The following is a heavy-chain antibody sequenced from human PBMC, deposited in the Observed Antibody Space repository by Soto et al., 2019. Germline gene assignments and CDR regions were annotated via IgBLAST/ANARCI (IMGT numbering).Heavy chain of an antibody. D-gene: IGHD3-10*02. Sequence: SETPSLTCSVSDASVSKYYWSWIRQPPGKGLEWIGYISHTGYTSYNPSLESRLTISMDKSKNQLSLNLNSVTTADTAVYYCARGQLLFAYWGQGTPVTVSS. CDR2: ISHTGYT. CDR1: DASVSKYY. V-gene: IGHV4-59*02. J-gene: IGHJ4*02. CDR3: ARGQLLFAY.